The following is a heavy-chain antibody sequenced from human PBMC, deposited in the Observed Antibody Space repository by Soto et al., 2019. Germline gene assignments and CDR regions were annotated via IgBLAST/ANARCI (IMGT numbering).Heavy chain of an antibody. V-gene: IGHV4-31*03. CDR2: IYYSGST. J-gene: IGHJ3*02. CDR1: GGSISSGGYY. Sequence: SGTLSLTCTVSGGSISSGGYYWSWIRQHPGKGLEWIGYIYYSGSTYYNPSLKSRVTISVDTSKNQFSLKLSSVTAADTAVYYCASPARGYCSGGSCYSAFDIWGQGTMVTVSS. CDR3: ASPARGYCSGGSCYSAFDI. D-gene: IGHD2-15*01.